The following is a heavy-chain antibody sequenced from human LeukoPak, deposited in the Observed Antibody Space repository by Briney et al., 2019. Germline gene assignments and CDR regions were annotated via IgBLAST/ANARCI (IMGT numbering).Heavy chain of an antibody. CDR3: ARVTRGGSMFDP. J-gene: IGHJ5*02. CDR1: GYTFTSYD. D-gene: IGHD3-10*01. Sequence: ASAKVSCKASGYTFTSYDINWVRQATGQGLEWMGWMNPNSGNTGYAQKSQDRVTMTRNTSISTAYMDLSSLTSEDTAVYYCARVTRGGSMFDPWGQGTLVTVSS. V-gene: IGHV1-8*01. CDR2: MNPNSGNT.